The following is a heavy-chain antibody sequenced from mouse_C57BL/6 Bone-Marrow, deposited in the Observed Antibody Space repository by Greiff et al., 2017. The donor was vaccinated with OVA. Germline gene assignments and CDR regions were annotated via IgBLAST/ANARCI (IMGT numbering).Heavy chain of an antibody. V-gene: IGHV1-4*01. CDR1: GYTFTSYT. J-gene: IGHJ3*01. D-gene: IGHD2-1*01. CDR2: INPSSGYT. Sequence: QVQLKESGAELARPGASVKMSCKASGYTFTSYTMHWVKQRPGQGLEWIGYINPSSGYTKYNQKFKDKATLTADKSSSTAYMLLSSLTSEDSAVYYCASNYRAWFAYWGQGTLVTVSA. CDR3: ASNYRAWFAY.